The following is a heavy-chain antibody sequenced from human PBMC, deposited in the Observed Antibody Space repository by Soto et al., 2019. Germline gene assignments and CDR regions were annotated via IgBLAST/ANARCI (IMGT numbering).Heavy chain of an antibody. J-gene: IGHJ6*02. CDR1: GYSFSSYG. V-gene: IGHV1-18*01. D-gene: IGHD3-22*01. CDR2: ISPYNDDT. Sequence: QAQLVQSGAEVKKPGASVKVSCKASGYSFSSYGITWVRQAPGQGLEWLGWISPYNDDTKYAQRRNGSVTMTTDTSSRTADMDIKGLRSNDTAIYYCARGGYYDSSGARNYHYYGMDVWGQGTTVTVSS. CDR3: ARGGYYDSSGARNYHYYGMDV.